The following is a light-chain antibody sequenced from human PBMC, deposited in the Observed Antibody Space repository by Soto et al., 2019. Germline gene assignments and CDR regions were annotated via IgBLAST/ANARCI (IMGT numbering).Light chain of an antibody. V-gene: IGLV2-14*01. CDR3: TSYTSSSTLDV. J-gene: IGLJ1*01. CDR2: EVS. CDR1: SSDVGGYDY. Sequence: ALTQPASVSGSPGQSITISCTGTSSDVGGYDYVSWYQQHPGKAPKLMIYEVSNRPLGVSNRFSGSKSGNTASLTISGLQAEDEADYYCTSYTSSSTLDVFGTGTKVTVL.